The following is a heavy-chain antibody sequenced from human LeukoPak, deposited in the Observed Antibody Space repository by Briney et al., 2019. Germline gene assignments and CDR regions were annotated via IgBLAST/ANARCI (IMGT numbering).Heavy chain of an antibody. D-gene: IGHD3-9*01. V-gene: IGHV3-74*01. CDR1: GFTFSDYW. J-gene: IGHJ1*01. CDR2: ISSDGSNT. CDR3: PRGDTRYKKIPH. Sequence: GGSLRLSCAASGFTFSDYWMHWVRQAPDEGLVWVSRISSDGSNTDYADSAKGRFTISRDNAKSTVYLQMNSLRAEDTAMYYFPRGDTRYKKIPHWRQDTLVSVFS.